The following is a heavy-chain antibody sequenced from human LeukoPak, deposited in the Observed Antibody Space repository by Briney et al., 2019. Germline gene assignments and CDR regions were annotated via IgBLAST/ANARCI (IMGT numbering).Heavy chain of an antibody. D-gene: IGHD2-2*01. Sequence: SETLSLTCTVSGGSISSGSYYWSWIRQPAGKGLEWIGRISTSGNTNYNPSLKSRVTISVDTSKNQFSLKLSSVTAADTAVYYCARRCSSTNCFVWYFDSWGRGTLVTVSS. CDR2: ISTSGNT. V-gene: IGHV4-61*02. CDR3: ARRCSSTNCFVWYFDS. J-gene: IGHJ2*01. CDR1: GGSISSGSYY.